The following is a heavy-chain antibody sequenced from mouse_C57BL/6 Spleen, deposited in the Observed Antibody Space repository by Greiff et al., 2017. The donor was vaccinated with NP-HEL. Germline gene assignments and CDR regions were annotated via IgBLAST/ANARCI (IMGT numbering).Heavy chain of an antibody. Sequence: VQRVESGAELVKPGASVKISCKASGYAFSSYWMNWVKQRPGKGLEWIGQIYPGDGDTNYNGKFKGKATLTADKSSSTAYMQLSSLTSEDSAVYFCARGVYYYAMDYWGQGTSVTVSS. J-gene: IGHJ4*01. V-gene: IGHV1-80*01. CDR1: GYAFSSYW. CDR3: ARGVYYYAMDY. CDR2: IYPGDGDT.